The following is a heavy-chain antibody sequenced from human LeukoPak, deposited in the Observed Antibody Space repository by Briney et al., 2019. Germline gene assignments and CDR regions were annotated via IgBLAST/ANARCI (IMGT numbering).Heavy chain of an antibody. CDR3: AKDGTWYSSGWSGNWFDP. CDR2: IYSDGST. D-gene: IGHD6-19*01. J-gene: IGHJ5*02. CDR1: GFTVSSNY. V-gene: IGHV3-53*01. Sequence: GGSLRLSCAASGFTVSSNYMSWVRQAPGKGLEWVSVIYSDGSTYYADSVKGRFTISRDNSKNTLYLQMNSLRAEDTAVYYCAKDGTWYSSGWSGNWFDPWGQGTLVTVSS.